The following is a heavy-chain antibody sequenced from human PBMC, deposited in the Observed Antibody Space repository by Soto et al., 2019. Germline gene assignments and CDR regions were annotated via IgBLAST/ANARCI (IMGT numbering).Heavy chain of an antibody. Sequence: AGGSLRLSCAASGFTFSGSAMHWVRQASGKGLEWVGRIRSKANSYATAYAASVKGRFTISRDDSKNTAYLQMNSLKTEDTAVYYCTRRDQRYSSSWYHFDIWGQGTMVTVSS. CDR2: IRSKANSYAT. J-gene: IGHJ3*02. CDR1: GFTFSGSA. D-gene: IGHD6-13*01. CDR3: TRRDQRYSSSWYHFDI. V-gene: IGHV3-73*01.